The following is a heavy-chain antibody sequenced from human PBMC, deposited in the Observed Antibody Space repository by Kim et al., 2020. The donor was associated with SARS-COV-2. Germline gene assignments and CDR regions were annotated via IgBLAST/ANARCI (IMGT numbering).Heavy chain of an antibody. D-gene: IGHD1-26*01. CDR3: SSTGWSYPRYYYYDGLDV. J-gene: IGHJ6*01. CDR1: GGSFSGYY. CDR2: INHSGST. Sequence: SETLSLTCAVYGGSFSGYYWSWIRQPPGKGLEWIGEINHSGSTNYNPSLKSRGTISVDTSNNQFSLMLSTVPAADTAVYYCSSTGWSYPRYYYYDGLDV. V-gene: IGHV4-34*01.